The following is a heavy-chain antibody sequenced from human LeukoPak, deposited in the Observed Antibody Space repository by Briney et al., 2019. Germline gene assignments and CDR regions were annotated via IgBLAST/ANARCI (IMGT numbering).Heavy chain of an antibody. J-gene: IGHJ4*02. CDR3: ARAGLDSGSYFTDY. D-gene: IGHD1-26*01. CDR1: GFTFSSYS. V-gene: IGHV3-21*01. CDR2: ISSSSRYI. Sequence: LGGSLRLSCAVSGFTFSSYSMNWVRQAPGKGLEWVSSISSSSRYIYYADSVKGRFTISRDNAKNSLYLQMNSLRAEDTAVYYCARAGLDSGSYFTDYWGQGTLVTVSS.